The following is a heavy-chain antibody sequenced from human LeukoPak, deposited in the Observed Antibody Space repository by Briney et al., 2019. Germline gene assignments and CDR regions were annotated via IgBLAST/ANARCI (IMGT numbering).Heavy chain of an antibody. J-gene: IGHJ5*02. CDR1: GFTFGDYA. Sequence: GGSLRLSCTASGFTFGDYAMSWVRQAPGKGLEWVGFIRSKAYGGTTEYAASVKGRFTISRDDSKSIAYLQMNSLKTEDTAVYYCTRDSDPPGTGNPPIYDFWSGWLFDPWGQGTLVTVSS. CDR2: IRSKAYGGTT. V-gene: IGHV3-49*04. CDR3: TRDSDPPGTGNPPIYDFWSGWLFDP. D-gene: IGHD3-3*01.